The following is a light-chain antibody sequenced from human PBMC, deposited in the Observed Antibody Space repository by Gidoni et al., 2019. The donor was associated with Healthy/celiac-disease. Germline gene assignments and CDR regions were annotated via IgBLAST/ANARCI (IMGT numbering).Light chain of an antibody. CDR3: QVWDTTSDPVA. V-gene: IGLV3-21*01. CDR2: FDK. CDR1: HIVARS. J-gene: IGLJ2*01. Sequence: SYILTQPPSVSLAPGRTARIPCGGNHIVARSVHWYQQKPGQAPVLVIYFDKDRPSGIPERFAGSNSGDTATLTISRVEAGDEAVYHCQVWDTTSDPVAFGGGTKLTVL.